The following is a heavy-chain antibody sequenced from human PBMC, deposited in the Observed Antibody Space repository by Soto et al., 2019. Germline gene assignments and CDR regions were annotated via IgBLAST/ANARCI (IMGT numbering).Heavy chain of an antibody. V-gene: IGHV4-31*03. D-gene: IGHD7-27*01. CDR1: GGSINTGGFY. Sequence: QVQLQESGPGLVKPSQTLSLTCTVSGGSINTGGFYWNWIRQHPGKGLEWIGYIYYTGTTYYTPSLRSRLTMPVDTSKNQFSLKLSSVTAADKAVYYCAREITGDWHFDIWGRGTLVTVSS. CDR3: AREITGDWHFDI. J-gene: IGHJ2*01. CDR2: IYYTGTT.